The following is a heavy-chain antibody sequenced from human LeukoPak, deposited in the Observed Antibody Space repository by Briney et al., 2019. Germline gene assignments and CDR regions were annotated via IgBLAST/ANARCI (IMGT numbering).Heavy chain of an antibody. CDR3: ATQPPYCSSTSCYQFDY. Sequence: SSETLSLTGTGSGGSISSYYWSWIRQPPGKGLEGMGYIYYSGSTNYNPSLKSRVTISVDTSKNQFSLKLSSVTAADTAVYYCATQPPYCSSTSCYQFDYWGQGTLVTVSS. V-gene: IGHV4-59*01. CDR1: GGSISSYY. D-gene: IGHD2-2*01. J-gene: IGHJ4*02. CDR2: IYYSGST.